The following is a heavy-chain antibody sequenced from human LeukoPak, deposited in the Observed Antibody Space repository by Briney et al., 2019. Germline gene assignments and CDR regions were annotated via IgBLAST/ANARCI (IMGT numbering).Heavy chain of an antibody. V-gene: IGHV3-48*03. CDR3: AREDRENRPLDY. Sequence: QTGGSPRLSCAASGFTFSSYEMNWVRQAPGKGLEWISYISNIGNTIYYADSVKGRFTISRDNAKNSLYLQMNSLRAEDTAVYYCAREDRENRPLDYWGQGTLVTVSS. CDR1: GFTFSSYE. J-gene: IGHJ4*02. CDR2: ISNIGNTI.